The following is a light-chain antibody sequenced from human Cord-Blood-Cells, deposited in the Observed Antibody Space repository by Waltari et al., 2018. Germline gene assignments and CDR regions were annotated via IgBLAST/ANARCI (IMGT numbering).Light chain of an antibody. CDR1: PSVSSN. J-gene: IGKJ4*01. Sequence: EIVMTQSPATLSVSPGERATLACRASPSVSSNLAWYQQKPGQAPSLLIYGASTRATGIPASFSGSGSGTEDTLTISSLQSEDFAVDYCQQYNNWPPLTFGGGTKVEIK. CDR3: QQYNNWPPLT. CDR2: GAS. V-gene: IGKV3-15*01.